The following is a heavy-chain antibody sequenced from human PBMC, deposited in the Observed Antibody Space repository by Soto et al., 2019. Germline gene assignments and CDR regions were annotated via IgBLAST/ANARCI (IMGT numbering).Heavy chain of an antibody. CDR2: INAGNGNT. CDR3: ARGFGSGTLD. V-gene: IGHV1-3*01. J-gene: IGHJ4*02. CDR1: VSTFTNYA. D-gene: IGHD1-26*01. Sequence: EXSVKVCCKCSVSTFTNYAMHLVRQAPGQRLECMGWINAGNGNTNYSQKFQGRVTITRDTSASTAYMELSSLRSEDTAVYYCARGFGSGTLDWGQGTLVTVSS.